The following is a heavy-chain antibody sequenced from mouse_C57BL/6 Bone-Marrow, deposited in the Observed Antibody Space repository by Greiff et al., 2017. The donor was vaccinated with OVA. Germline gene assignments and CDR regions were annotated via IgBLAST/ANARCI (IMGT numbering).Heavy chain of an antibody. D-gene: IGHD2-4*01. Sequence: QVQLQQPGAELVKPGASVKMSCKASGYTFTSYWITWVKPRPGQGLEWIGDIYPGSGSTNYNEKFKSKATLTVDTSSSTAYMQLSSLTSEDSAVYYCASPYDSYWYFDVWGTGTTVTVSS. CDR1: GYTFTSYW. J-gene: IGHJ1*03. CDR2: IYPGSGST. V-gene: IGHV1-55*01. CDR3: ASPYDSYWYFDV.